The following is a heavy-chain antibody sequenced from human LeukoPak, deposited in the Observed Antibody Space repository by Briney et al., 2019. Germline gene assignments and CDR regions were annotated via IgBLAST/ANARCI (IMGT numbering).Heavy chain of an antibody. V-gene: IGHV1-18*01. Sequence: GASVNVSCKASGYTFTSCGISWVRQAPGQGLEWMGWIRAYNGNTNYAQKLQGRVTMTTDTSTSTAYMELRSLRSDDTAVYYCARDRWGTWIQLWYNYYFDYWGQGTLVTVSS. D-gene: IGHD5-18*01. CDR2: IRAYNGNT. J-gene: IGHJ4*02. CDR3: ARDRWGTWIQLWYNYYFDY. CDR1: GYTFTSCG.